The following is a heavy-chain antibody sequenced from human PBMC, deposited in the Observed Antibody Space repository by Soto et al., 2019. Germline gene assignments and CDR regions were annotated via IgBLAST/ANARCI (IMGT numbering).Heavy chain of an antibody. CDR2: VYYTGTT. Sequence: PSETLSLTCTVSGGSMTNFTYYWGWIRQPPGKGLEWIGSVYYTGTTYYNPSLKSRVTISVDTSKNQFSLKLSSVTAADTAVYYCARTTYGVLYGMDVWGQGTTVTVSS. CDR3: ARTTYGVLYGMDV. J-gene: IGHJ6*02. CDR1: GGSMTNFTYY. D-gene: IGHD4-17*01. V-gene: IGHV4-39*07.